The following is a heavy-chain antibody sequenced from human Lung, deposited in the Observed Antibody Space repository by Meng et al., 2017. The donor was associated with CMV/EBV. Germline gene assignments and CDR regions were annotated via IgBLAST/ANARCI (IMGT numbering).Heavy chain of an antibody. D-gene: IGHD6-13*01. V-gene: IGHV1-18*01. J-gene: IGHJ5*02. Sequence: QGRLGESGAELKKPGASVKVSCKASGYTLTSDGISWVRQAPGQGLEWMGWISAYNGNTNYAQKLQGRVTMTTDTSTSTAYMELRSLRSDDTAVYYCAVSSSSWYQNWFDPWGQGTLVTVSS. CDR3: AVSSSSWYQNWFDP. CDR1: GYTLTSDG. CDR2: ISAYNGNT.